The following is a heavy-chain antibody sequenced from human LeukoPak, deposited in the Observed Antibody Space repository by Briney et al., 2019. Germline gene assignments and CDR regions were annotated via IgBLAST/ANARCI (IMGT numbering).Heavy chain of an antibody. V-gene: IGHV3-9*01. Sequence: PRGSLRLSCAASGFTFDDYAMHWVRQAPGKGLEWVSGISWNSGSIGYADSVKGRFTISRDNAKNSLYLQMNSLRAEDTALYYCAKDLIREQQLLGRAFDIWGQGTMVTVSS. J-gene: IGHJ3*02. D-gene: IGHD6-13*01. CDR2: ISWNSGSI. CDR3: AKDLIREQQLLGRAFDI. CDR1: GFTFDDYA.